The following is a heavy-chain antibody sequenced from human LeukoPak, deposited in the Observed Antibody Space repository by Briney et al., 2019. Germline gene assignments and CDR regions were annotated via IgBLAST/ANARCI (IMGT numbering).Heavy chain of an antibody. J-gene: IGHJ4*02. CDR3: ARGYSSGWFKFYFDY. CDR1: GGSISSSSYY. CDR2: IYYSGST. D-gene: IGHD6-19*01. Sequence: SETLSLTCTVSGGSISSSSYYWGWIRQPPGKGLEWIGSIYYSGSTYYNPSLKSRVTISVDPSKNQFSLKLSSVTAADTAVYYCARGYSSGWFKFYFDYWGQGTLVTVSS. V-gene: IGHV4-39*01.